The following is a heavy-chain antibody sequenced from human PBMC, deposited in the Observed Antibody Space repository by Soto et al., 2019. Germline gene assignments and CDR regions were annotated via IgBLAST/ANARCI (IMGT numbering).Heavy chain of an antibody. CDR2: ISGRVRIT. J-gene: IGHJ1*01. CDR1: GFTFSSYA. CDR3: AKDVHYDIVTGIEYFHH. V-gene: IGHV3-23*01. D-gene: IGHD3-9*01. Sequence: EVELLESGGGLVQPGGSLRLSCAASGFTFSSYAMSWVRRAPGKGLEWVSGISGRVRITKYADSVKGRFIMSRDNFKNTLFLQMNSLRAEDTAVYYCAKDVHYDIVTGIEYFHHWAQGTLVTVSS.